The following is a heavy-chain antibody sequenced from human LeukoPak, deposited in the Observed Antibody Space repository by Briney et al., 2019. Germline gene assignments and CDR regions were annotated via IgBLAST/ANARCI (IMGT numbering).Heavy chain of an antibody. V-gene: IGHV3-9*01. Sequence: SGGSLRLSCAASGFTFDDYAMHWVRQAPGKGLEWVSGISWNSGSIGYADSVKGRFTISRDNAKNSMYLQMNSLRAEDTALYYCAKGFSRRRDGYNYYYWGQGTLVTVSS. J-gene: IGHJ4*02. D-gene: IGHD5-24*01. CDR3: AKGFSRRRDGYNYYY. CDR1: GFTFDDYA. CDR2: ISWNSGSI.